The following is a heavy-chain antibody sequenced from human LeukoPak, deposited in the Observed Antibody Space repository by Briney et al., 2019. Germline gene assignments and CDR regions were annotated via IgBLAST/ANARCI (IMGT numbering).Heavy chain of an antibody. D-gene: IGHD2/OR15-2a*01. CDR2: IYYSGST. CDR3: ARTLSKGRWFDP. V-gene: IGHV4-59*01. J-gene: IGHJ5*02. Sequence: SETLSLTCTVSGGSISSYCWSWIRQPPGKGLEWIGYIYYSGSTNYNPSLKSRVTISVDTSKNQFSLKLSSVTAADTAVYYCARTLSKGRWFDPWGQGTLVTVSS. CDR1: GGSISSYC.